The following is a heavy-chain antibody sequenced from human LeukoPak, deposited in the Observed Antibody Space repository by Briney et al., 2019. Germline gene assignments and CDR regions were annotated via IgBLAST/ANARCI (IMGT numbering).Heavy chain of an antibody. CDR1: GGSISSSSYY. V-gene: IGHV4-39*01. CDR3: ARLFRKRYSGYDLRYYFDY. J-gene: IGHJ4*02. CDR2: IYYSGST. Sequence: PETLSLTCTVSGGSISSSSYYWGWIRQPPGKGLEWIGSIYYSGSTYYNPSLKSRVTISVDTSKNQFSLKLSSVTAADTAVYYCARLFRKRYSGYDLRYYFDYWGQGTLVTVSS. D-gene: IGHD5-12*01.